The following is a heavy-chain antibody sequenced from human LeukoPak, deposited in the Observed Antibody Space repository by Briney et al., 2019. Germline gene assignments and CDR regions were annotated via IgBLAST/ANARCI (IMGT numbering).Heavy chain of an antibody. CDR3: TSAPGDSFGYGTDY. Sequence: GGSLRLSCAASGLTFSNTWMSWVRQAPGKGLEWVGRIKDKKYSGTTDYAAPVKGRLTISRDDSTNTLYLQMNSLKTEDTAVYYCTSAPGDSFGYGTDYWGQGALVTVSS. J-gene: IGHJ4*02. CDR1: GLTFSNTW. CDR2: IKDKKYSGTT. V-gene: IGHV3-15*01. D-gene: IGHD3-22*01.